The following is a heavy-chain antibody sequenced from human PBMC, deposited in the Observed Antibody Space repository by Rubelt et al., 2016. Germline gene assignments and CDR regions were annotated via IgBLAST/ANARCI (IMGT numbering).Heavy chain of an antibody. CDR2: TSSYNGNT. J-gene: IGHJ3*02. CDR1: GYTFTSHG. CDR3: ARDDAFDI. V-gene: IGHV1-18*01. Sequence: QVQLVQTGAEVKKPGASVKVSCKASGYTFTSHGISWVRQAPGQGREWMGWTSSYNGNTNCRQKIQGGYTMTSDPCTSPGYMELSRQRSDDTAVYYCARDDAFDIWGQGTMVTVSS.